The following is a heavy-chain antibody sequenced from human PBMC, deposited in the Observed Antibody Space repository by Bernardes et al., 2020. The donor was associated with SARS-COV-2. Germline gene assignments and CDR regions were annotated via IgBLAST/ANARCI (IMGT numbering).Heavy chain of an antibody. Sequence: SETLSLTCTVSGGSISSYYCSWIRQPPGKGLEWIGYIYYSVSTNYNPSLKSRVTISVDTSKNQFSLKLSSLTAADTAVYYCARQPPPVATGGKYYYYGMDVWGQGTTATVSS. CDR3: ARQPPPVATGGKYYYYGMDV. CDR1: GGSISSYY. CDR2: IYYSVST. V-gene: IGHV4-59*08. D-gene: IGHD6-19*01. J-gene: IGHJ6*02.